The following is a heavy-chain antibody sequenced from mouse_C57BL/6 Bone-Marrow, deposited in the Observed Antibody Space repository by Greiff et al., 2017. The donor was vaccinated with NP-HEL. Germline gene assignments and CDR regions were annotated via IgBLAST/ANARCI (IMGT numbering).Heavy chain of an antibody. D-gene: IGHD1-1*01. CDR3: ARFHYYGSSFYWYFDV. J-gene: IGHJ1*03. Sequence: VQLQQSGAELVKPGASVKLSCKASGYTFTSYWMHWVKQRPGQGLEWIGMIHPNSGSTNYNEKFKSKATLTVDKSSSTAYMQLSSLTSEDSAVYYCARFHYYGSSFYWYFDVWGTGTTVTVSS. CDR2: IHPNSGST. CDR1: GYTFTSYW. V-gene: IGHV1-64*01.